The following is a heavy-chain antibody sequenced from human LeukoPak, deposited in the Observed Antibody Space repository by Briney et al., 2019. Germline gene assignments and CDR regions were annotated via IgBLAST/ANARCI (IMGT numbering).Heavy chain of an antibody. J-gene: IGHJ6*03. CDR2: IYPDDSDT. Sequence: GESLKISCKGSGYKFSSYWIVWVRQMPGKGLGWMGIIYPDDSDTKYSQSFQGQVTFSADKSINTAYLQWSGLKASDTATYYCARLRGGIVVVQDMDVWGKGTTVTVSS. CDR1: GYKFSSYW. V-gene: IGHV5-51*01. D-gene: IGHD2-2*01. CDR3: ARLRGGIVVVQDMDV.